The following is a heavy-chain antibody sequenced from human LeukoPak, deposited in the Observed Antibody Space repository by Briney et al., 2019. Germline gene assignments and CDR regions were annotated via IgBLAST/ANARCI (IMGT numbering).Heavy chain of an antibody. J-gene: IGHJ4*02. CDR1: GFTFSSYA. V-gene: IGHV3-30*04. CDR3: ARDRLVFFGVNNHFEY. D-gene: IGHD3-3*01. Sequence: PGRSLRLSCAASGFTFSSYAMHWVRQAPGKGLEWVAVISHDGNNNYYADSVKGRFSVSRDKSKNTLYLQMNSLRAEDTAVYYCARDRLVFFGVNNHFEYWGQGTLVTVSS. CDR2: ISHDGNNN.